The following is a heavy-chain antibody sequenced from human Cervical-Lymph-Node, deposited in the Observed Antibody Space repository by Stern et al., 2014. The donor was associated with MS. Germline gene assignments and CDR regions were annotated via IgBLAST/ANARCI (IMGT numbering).Heavy chain of an antibody. Sequence: QMQLVQSGGGVVQPGRSLRLSCEASGFTFRSYAMHCVRQAPGKGLEWVAVISYEGASKYDAASGKGRLSITRDNLKITLFLQMNSLRTDDTARYYCAKDRARIDVLTPYRRRYGLDVLGQGTTVTVSS. J-gene: IGHJ6*02. V-gene: IGHV3-30*18. CDR3: AKDRARIDVLTPYRRRYGLDV. CDR2: ISYEGASK. D-gene: IGHD3-16*01. CDR1: GFTFRSYA.